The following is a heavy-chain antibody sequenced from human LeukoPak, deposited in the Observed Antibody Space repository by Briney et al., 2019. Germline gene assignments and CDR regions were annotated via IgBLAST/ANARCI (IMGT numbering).Heavy chain of an antibody. Sequence: GGSLRLSCAASGFTFSRYLMHCARQAPGKGLVWVSRISSDGVSTTYADSVKGRFSISRDNAKNTLYLQMNSLRAEDTAVYYCASESYYYDSGNSYKGQFWGQGTLVTVSS. V-gene: IGHV3-74*01. CDR3: ASESYYYDSGNSYKGQF. CDR2: ISSDGVST. J-gene: IGHJ1*01. CDR1: GFTFSRYL. D-gene: IGHD3-10*01.